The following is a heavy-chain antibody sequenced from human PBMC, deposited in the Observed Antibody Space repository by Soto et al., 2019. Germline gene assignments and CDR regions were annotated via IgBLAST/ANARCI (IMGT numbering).Heavy chain of an antibody. CDR3: VRGPYPYNSCDFDY. D-gene: IGHD1-1*01. Sequence: SETLSLTCTVSGGSFTGYCWTWIRQPPGKGLEWLAEINHSGSINYNPSVESRVSMSVDTSKNQLSMRLYSVTAADTAVYYCVRGPYPYNSCDFDYWGQGTLVTV. CDR2: INHSGSI. CDR1: GGSFTGYC. V-gene: IGHV4-34*01. J-gene: IGHJ4*02.